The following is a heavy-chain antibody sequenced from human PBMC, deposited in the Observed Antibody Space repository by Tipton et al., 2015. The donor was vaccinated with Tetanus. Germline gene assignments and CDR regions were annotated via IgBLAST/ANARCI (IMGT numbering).Heavy chain of an antibody. D-gene: IGHD3-10*01. Sequence: TLSLTCTVSGGSVRSGDYQWNWIRQPPGKGLEWLAYISYSGSTNSNYALKSRITISRDTSKNQISLRLDSVTAADTAVYYCATDRRGPGEVRGLDNWGQGTLVTVSS. CDR3: ATDRRGPGEVRGLDN. CDR2: ISYSGST. V-gene: IGHV4-61*08. CDR1: GGSVRSGDYQ. J-gene: IGHJ4*02.